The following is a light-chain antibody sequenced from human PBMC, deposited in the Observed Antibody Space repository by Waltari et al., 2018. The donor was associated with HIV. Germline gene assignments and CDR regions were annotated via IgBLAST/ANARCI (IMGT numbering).Light chain of an antibody. CDR2: DVS. J-gene: IGLJ1*01. CDR1: SSDVGIYNS. CDR3: SSYTSTSTYV. Sequence: QSALTQPASVSGSPGQSITISCSGTSSDVGIYNSVSWYQPHPGQAPKLMIYDVSKRSSGVSNRFAGSKAGNTASLTISGLQAEDEADYYCSSYTSTSTYVFGTGTKVTVL. V-gene: IGLV2-14*01.